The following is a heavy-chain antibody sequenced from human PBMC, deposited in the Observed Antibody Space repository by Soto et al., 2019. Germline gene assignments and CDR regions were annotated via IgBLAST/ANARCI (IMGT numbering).Heavy chain of an antibody. J-gene: IGHJ5*02. Sequence: ASVKVSCKASGYTFTDYYIHWVRQAPGQGLEWMGVINPSGGSTTYAQRFQGRVTMTRDTSTSTVYMELSSLRSEDTAVYYCARGVMIAVGGVIVDNWFDPWGQGTLVTVSS. CDR2: INPSGGST. V-gene: IGHV1-46*01. CDR3: ARGVMIAVGGVIVDNWFDP. CDR1: GYTFTDYY. D-gene: IGHD3-16*02.